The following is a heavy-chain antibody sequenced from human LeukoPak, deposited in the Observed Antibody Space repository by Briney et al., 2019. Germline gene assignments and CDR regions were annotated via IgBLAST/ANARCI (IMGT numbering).Heavy chain of an antibody. CDR2: ISGSGGST. D-gene: IGHD3-22*01. CDR3: AKGSFYDSSGYPKA. CDR1: GFTFSSYA. V-gene: IGHV3-23*01. J-gene: IGHJ4*02. Sequence: GGSLRLSCAASGFTFSSYAMSWVRQAPGKGLEWVSAISGSGGSTYYADSVKGRFTISRDNSKNTLYLQMNSLRAEDTAVYHCAKGSFYDSSGYPKAWGQGTLVTVSS.